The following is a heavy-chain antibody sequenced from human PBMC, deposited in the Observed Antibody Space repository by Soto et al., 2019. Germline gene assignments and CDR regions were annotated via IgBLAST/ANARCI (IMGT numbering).Heavy chain of an antibody. J-gene: IGHJ4*02. CDR1: GGSISSSGYY. CDR2: IYYSGST. D-gene: IGHD3-22*01. V-gene: IGHV4-39*01. CDR3: MLSSGCKDFDY. Sequence: PSETLCLTCAVSGGSISSSGYYWGWIRQPPGKGLEWIGNIYYSGSTFYNPSLKSRLTISVDTSKNQFSLQLSSVTAADTAVYYWMLSSGCKDFDYWGQGTPVTVSS.